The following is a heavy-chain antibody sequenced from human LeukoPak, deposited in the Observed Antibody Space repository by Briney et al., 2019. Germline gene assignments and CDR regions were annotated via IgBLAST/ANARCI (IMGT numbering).Heavy chain of an antibody. CDR2: IFNDGRT. V-gene: IGHV3-66*01. Sequence: PGGSLRLSCAASGFSVSSNYLNWVRQAPGQGLQWVSIIFNDGRTYYGDSVKGRFTISRDNPKNSLYLQMNSLRAEDTAVYYCARGGAARGRFENLGQGTLVTVSS. D-gene: IGHD6-25*01. CDR3: ARGGAARGRFEN. CDR1: GFSVSSNY. J-gene: IGHJ4*02.